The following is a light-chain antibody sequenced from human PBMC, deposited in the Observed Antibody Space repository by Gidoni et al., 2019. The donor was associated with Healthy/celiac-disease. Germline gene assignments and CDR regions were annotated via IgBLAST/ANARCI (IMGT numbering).Light chain of an antibody. CDR3: QQYYSTPPWT. V-gene: IGKV4-1*01. Sequence: DTVMTQSPDSLALSLGERATINCKSSQSVLSSSNNKNYLAWYQQKPGQPPKLLIYWASTRESGVPDRCSGSGSGTDFTLTISSLQAEDVAVYYCQQYYSTPPWTFXQXTKVEIK. CDR2: WAS. J-gene: IGKJ1*01. CDR1: QSVLSSSNNKNY.